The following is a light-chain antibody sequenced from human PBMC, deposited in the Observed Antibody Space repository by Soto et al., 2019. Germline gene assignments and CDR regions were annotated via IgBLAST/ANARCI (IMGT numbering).Light chain of an antibody. CDR1: QTVRSD. V-gene: IGKV3-15*01. Sequence: EIVMTQSPATLSVSPGERAILSCRASQTVRSDLAWYQQKPGQAPRLLIYGASTRATGIPARFSGSGSGTEFTLTISSLQSEDFAVYFCQQYNNWPLTFGQGTKLEIK. CDR2: GAS. J-gene: IGKJ2*01. CDR3: QQYNNWPLT.